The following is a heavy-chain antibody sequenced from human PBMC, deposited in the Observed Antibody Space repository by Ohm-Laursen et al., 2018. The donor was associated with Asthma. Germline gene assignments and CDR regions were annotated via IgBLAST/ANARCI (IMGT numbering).Heavy chain of an antibody. J-gene: IGHJ6*02. CDR2: IFYSGST. CDR1: GGSISSGDYY. Sequence: SDTLSLTCTVSGGSISSGDYYWSWIRQPPGKGLEWIGYIFYSGSTYYNPSLGSRISISVDTSTMQFSLKLSSVTAADTAVYYCARDPGPYLLYDYYYGMDVWGQGTTVTVSS. CDR3: ARDPGPYLLYDYYYGMDV. D-gene: IGHD2-2*02. V-gene: IGHV4-30-4*02.